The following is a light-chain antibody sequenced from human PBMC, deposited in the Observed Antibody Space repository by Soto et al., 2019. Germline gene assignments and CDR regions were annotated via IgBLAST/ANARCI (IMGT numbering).Light chain of an antibody. CDR2: DAS. CDR1: QSVSSD. V-gene: IGKV3-11*01. Sequence: EIVLTQSPATLSLSPGERATLSCRASQSVSSDLAWYQQKPGQAPRLLIYDASNMATGIPARFSGSGSGTDFTLTINSLEPEDFAVYYCQQRSNRPKTFGQGTKVEIK. CDR3: QQRSNRPKT. J-gene: IGKJ1*01.